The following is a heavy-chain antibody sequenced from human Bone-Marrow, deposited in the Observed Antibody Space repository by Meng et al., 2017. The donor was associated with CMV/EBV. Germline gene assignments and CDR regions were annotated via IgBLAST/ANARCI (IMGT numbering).Heavy chain of an antibody. CDR3: ARGTPPYYEFWSVYYIEYYFDY. CDR1: GFIISCYR. J-gene: IGHJ4*02. D-gene: IGHD3-3*01. Sequence: SCAAAGFIISCYRMHWVRRAPGKGLVWVSRINSDGSSTSYADSVKGRFTSSRDNAKNTLYLQMNRLRAEDAALYYCARGTPPYYEFWSVYYIEYYFDYWGQGTLVTVSS. CDR2: INSDGSST. V-gene: IGHV3-74*01.